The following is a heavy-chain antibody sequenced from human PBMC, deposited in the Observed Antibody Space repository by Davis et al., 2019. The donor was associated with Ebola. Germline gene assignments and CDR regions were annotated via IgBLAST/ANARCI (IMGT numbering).Heavy chain of an antibody. CDR2: IWYDGSNK. D-gene: IGHD2-2*01. Sequence: GESLKISCAASGFTFSSYAMSWVRQAPGKGLEWVAVIWYDGSNKYYADSVKGRFTISRDNSKNTLYLQMNSLRAEDTAVYYCAKDQYQLPSSYFQHWGQGTLVTVSS. CDR1: GFTFSSYA. CDR3: AKDQYQLPSSYFQH. J-gene: IGHJ1*01. V-gene: IGHV3-33*06.